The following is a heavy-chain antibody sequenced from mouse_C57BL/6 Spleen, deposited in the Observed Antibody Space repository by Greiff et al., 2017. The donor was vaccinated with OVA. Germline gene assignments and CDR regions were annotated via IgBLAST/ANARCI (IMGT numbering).Heavy chain of an antibody. CDR3: ARSVLGRGDY. Sequence: VQLQQSGAELVKPGASVKLSCKASGYTFTSYWMHWVKQRPGQGLEWIGMIHPNSGSTNYNEKFKSKATLTVDKSSSTAYMQLSSLTSEDSAVYYCARSVLGRGDYWGQGTTLTVSS. CDR1: GYTFTSYW. J-gene: IGHJ2*01. V-gene: IGHV1-64*01. CDR2: IHPNSGST. D-gene: IGHD4-1*01.